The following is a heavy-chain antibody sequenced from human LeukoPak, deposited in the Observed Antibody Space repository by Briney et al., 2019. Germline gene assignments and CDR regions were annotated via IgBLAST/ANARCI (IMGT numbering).Heavy chain of an antibody. Sequence: PSETLSLTCAVYGGSFSGYYWSWIRQPPGKGLEWIGEINHSGSTNYNPSLKSRVTISVDTSKNQFSLKLRSVTAADTAVYYCARENYYGMDVWGQGTTVTVS. D-gene: IGHD3-10*01. CDR3: ARENYYGMDV. J-gene: IGHJ6*02. CDR2: INHSGST. CDR1: GGSFSGYY. V-gene: IGHV4-34*01.